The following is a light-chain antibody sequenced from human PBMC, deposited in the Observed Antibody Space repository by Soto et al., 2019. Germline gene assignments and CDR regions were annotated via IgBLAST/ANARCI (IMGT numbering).Light chain of an antibody. J-gene: IGKJ4*01. Sequence: DIQMTQSPSSVSASIGDRVTISCRASQSSYKWLVWYQQKPGKAPKLLISAAASLQSGVPSRFSGSGYGTDFTLTISSLQPEDFATYYCQQADSCPLSFGGGTKLEI. V-gene: IGKV1-12*01. CDR1: QSSYKW. CDR3: QQADSCPLS. CDR2: AAA.